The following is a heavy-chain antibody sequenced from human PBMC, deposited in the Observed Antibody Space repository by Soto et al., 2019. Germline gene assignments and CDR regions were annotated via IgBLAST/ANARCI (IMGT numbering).Heavy chain of an antibody. J-gene: IGHJ4*02. Sequence: EVQLVESGGGLVQPGRSLRLSCAASGFTFDDYAMHWVRQAPGKGLEWVSGISWNRGSIDYADSVKGRFTISRGNAKILLYMQMSSLRTEDTALYYCAKGGYSWNSYLHYWGQGTLVTVSS. CDR1: GFTFDDYA. CDR2: ISWNRGSI. D-gene: IGHD1-7*01. CDR3: AKGGYSWNSYLHY. V-gene: IGHV3-9*01.